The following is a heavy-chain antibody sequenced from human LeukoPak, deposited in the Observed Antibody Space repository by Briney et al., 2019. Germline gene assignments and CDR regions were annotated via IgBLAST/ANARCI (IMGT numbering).Heavy chain of an antibody. J-gene: IGHJ4*02. CDR2: IDRSSSTI. D-gene: IGHD3-22*01. CDR3: VTNLLYDSSGFDY. Sequence: GGSLRLSCAASGFTFSSYGMHWVRQAPGKGLEWVSYIDRSSSTIYYADSVKGRFTISRDNAKNSLSLQMNSLRAEDTAVYYCVTNLLYDSSGFDYWGQGTLVTVSS. V-gene: IGHV3-48*04. CDR1: GFTFSSYG.